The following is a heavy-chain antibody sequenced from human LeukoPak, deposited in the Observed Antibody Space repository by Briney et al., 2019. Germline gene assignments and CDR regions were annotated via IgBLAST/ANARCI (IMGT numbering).Heavy chain of an antibody. J-gene: IGHJ6*03. Sequence: PGGSLRLSCAASGFTFSSYAMSWVRQAPGKGLEWVSAISGSGGSTYYADSVKGRFTISRDNSKNTLYLQINSLRAEDTAVYYCAKDSAISAYLYKDVWGEGTTVTVSS. D-gene: IGHD3-3*01. CDR1: GFTFSSYA. CDR3: AKDSAISAYLYKDV. CDR2: ISGSGGST. V-gene: IGHV3-23*01.